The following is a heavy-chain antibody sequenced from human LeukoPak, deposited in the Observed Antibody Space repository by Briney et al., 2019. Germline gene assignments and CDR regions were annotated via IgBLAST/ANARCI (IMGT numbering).Heavy chain of an antibody. Sequence: GGSLRLSCAGSGFTFNNYAMSWVRQAPGKGLEWVSGISGTSGRTYYADSVKGRFTISRDNSKNTLFLQMNSLRAEDTAVYYCAKDLPSNIIAASYYFDHWGQGTLVTVSS. CDR2: ISGTSGRT. D-gene: IGHD6-6*01. CDR1: GFTFNNYA. V-gene: IGHV3-23*01. J-gene: IGHJ4*02. CDR3: AKDLPSNIIAASYYFDH.